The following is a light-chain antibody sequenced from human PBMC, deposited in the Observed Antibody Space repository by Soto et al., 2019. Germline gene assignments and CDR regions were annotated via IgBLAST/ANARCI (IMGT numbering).Light chain of an antibody. CDR2: GAS. CDR1: LTVSSN. V-gene: IGKV3-15*01. Sequence: EIVMTQSPATLSVSPGERATLSCRASLTVSSNLAWYQQKPGQAPRLLIYGASTSTTGIPARFSGSGSGTEFTLTITSLQSEDFALYYCQQYHNWPPITFGQGTRLEIK. J-gene: IGKJ5*01. CDR3: QQYHNWPPIT.